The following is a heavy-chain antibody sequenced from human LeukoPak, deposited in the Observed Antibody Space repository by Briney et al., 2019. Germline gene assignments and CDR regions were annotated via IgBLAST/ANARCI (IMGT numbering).Heavy chain of an antibody. CDR3: AKDVGVLVPAAIMAFDT. CDR2: ISIGGSTT. Sequence: GGSLRLSCAASGFTFSNYYMSWIRQAPGKGLKWVSYISIGGSTTYYAASVKGRFTISRDNSKNTLYLQMNSLTAEDTAVYYSAKDVGVLVPAAIMAFDTWAKGHWSPSPQ. J-gene: IGHJ3*02. D-gene: IGHD2-2*02. V-gene: IGHV3-11*01. CDR1: GFTFSNYY.